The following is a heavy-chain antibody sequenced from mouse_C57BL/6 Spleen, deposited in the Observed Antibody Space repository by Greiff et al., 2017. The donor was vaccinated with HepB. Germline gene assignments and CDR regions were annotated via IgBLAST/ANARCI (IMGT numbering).Heavy chain of an antibody. CDR3: ARYDYGMFAY. CDR1: GFTFSDYY. D-gene: IGHD2-4*01. J-gene: IGHJ3*01. V-gene: IGHV5-16*01. Sequence: EVNLVESEGGLVQPGSSMKLSCTASGFTFSDYYMAWVRQVPEKGLEWVANINYDGSSTYYLDSLKSRFIISRDNAKNILYLQMSSLKSEDTATYYCARYDYGMFAYWGQGTLVTVSA. CDR2: INYDGSST.